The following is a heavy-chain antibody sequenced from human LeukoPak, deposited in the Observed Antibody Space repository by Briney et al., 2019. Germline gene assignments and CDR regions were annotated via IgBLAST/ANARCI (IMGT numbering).Heavy chain of an antibody. CDR1: GGSFSGYY. J-gene: IGHJ3*02. Sequence: PSETLSLTCAVYGGSFSGYYWSWIRQPPGKGLEWIGEINHSGSTNYNPSLKSRVTISVDTSKNQFSLKLSSVTAADTAVYYCARVLGTYYYDSSAHRRAFDIWGQGTMVTVSS. CDR2: INHSGST. CDR3: ARVLGTYYYDSSAHRRAFDI. V-gene: IGHV4-34*01. D-gene: IGHD3-22*01.